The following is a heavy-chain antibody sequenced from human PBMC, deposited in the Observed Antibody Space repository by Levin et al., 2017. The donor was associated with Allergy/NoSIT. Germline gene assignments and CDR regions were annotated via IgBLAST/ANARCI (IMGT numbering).Heavy chain of an antibody. CDR2: IRNKAHGGTT. CDR1: GFTFGDYA. Sequence: GESLKISCTGSGFTFGDYAMSWVRQAPGKGLEWVGFIRNKAHGGTTEYAASVKGRLTISSDDSKSFAYLQMNSLKTEDRAVYFCARGGPPNYDYNWGSYRDGYFDYWGQGTLVTVSS. CDR3: ARGGPPNYDYNWGSYRDGYFDY. D-gene: IGHD3-16*02. J-gene: IGHJ4*02. V-gene: IGHV3-49*04.